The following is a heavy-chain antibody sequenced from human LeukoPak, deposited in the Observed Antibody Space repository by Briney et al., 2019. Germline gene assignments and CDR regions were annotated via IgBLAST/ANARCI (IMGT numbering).Heavy chain of an antibody. V-gene: IGHV3-48*03. CDR2: ISSSGSTI. D-gene: IGHD2-2*01. J-gene: IGHJ4*02. CDR1: GFTFGSFE. Sequence: GGSLRRSCAGSGFTFGSFEMNWVRQAPGKGLEWISYISSSGSTIYYADSVKGRFTISRDNAKNSLYLQMNSLRAEDTAVYYCASGACSSSSCYAGAYWGQGTLVTVSS. CDR3: ASGACSSSSCYAGAY.